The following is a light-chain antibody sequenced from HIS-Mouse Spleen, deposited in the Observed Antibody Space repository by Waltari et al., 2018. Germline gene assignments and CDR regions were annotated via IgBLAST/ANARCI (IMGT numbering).Light chain of an antibody. CDR2: EDS. CDR1: ALPKKI. Sequence: SYELTHPPSVSVSPGQPARTTCPGNALPKKIAYWYQQKSGKAPVLVIYEDSKRPSGIPERFSGSSSGTMATLTISGAQVEDEADYYCYSTDSSGNHRVFGGGTKLTVL. CDR3: YSTDSSGNHRV. V-gene: IGLV3-10*01. J-gene: IGLJ2*01.